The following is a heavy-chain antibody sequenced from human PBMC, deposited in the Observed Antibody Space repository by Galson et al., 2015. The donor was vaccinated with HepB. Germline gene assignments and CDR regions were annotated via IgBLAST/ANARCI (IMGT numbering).Heavy chain of an antibody. D-gene: IGHD3-3*01. Sequence: SLRLSCAASGFTFSSYSMNWVRQAPGKGLEWLSFISTSGTTVYYADSVKGRFTISRDNAKNSLYLQLNGLTDEDTAVYYCARDRAQHDFWSGFDSWGQGTLVTVSS. CDR1: GFTFSSYS. V-gene: IGHV3-48*02. CDR3: ARDRAQHDFWSGFDS. CDR2: ISTSGTTV. J-gene: IGHJ4*02.